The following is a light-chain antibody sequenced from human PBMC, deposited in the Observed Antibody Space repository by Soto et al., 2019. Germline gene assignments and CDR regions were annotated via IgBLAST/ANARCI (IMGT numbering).Light chain of an antibody. CDR3: QQYGSSRT. V-gene: IGKV3-20*01. CDR2: GAS. CDR1: ESVSSTD. J-gene: IGKJ1*01. Sequence: EIVLTQSPGTLSLSPGERATLSCRASESVSSTDLAWYQQKPGQAPRLLIYGASSRATGVPDRFSGSGSGTDFTLTISRLEPEDVALYYCQQYGSSRTFGQGTKVEVK.